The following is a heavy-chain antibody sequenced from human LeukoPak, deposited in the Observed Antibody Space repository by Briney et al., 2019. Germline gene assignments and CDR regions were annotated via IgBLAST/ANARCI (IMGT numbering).Heavy chain of an antibody. CDR3: ARGPTAVASEHLYYGMDV. CDR2: INHSGST. V-gene: IGHV4-34*01. CDR1: GGSFSGYY. J-gene: IGHJ6*02. D-gene: IGHD6-19*01. Sequence: PSETLSLTCAVYGGSFSGYYWSWIRQPPGKGLEWIREINHSGSTNYNPSLKSRVTISVDTSKNQFSLKLSSVTAADTAVYYCARGPTAVASEHLYYGMDVWGQGTTVTVSS.